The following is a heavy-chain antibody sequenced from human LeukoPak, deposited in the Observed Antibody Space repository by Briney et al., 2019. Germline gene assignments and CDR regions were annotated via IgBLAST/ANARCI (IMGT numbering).Heavy chain of an antibody. Sequence: PSETLSLTCTVSGGSISSGDYYWSWIRQPPGKGLEWIGYIYYSGSTYYNPSLKSRVTISVDTSKNQFSLKLSSVTAADTAVYYCARTTVYYYYGMDVWGQGTTVTVSS. V-gene: IGHV4-30-4*01. CDR3: ARTTVYYYYGMDV. D-gene: IGHD4-17*01. CDR1: GGSISSGDYY. J-gene: IGHJ6*02. CDR2: IYYSGST.